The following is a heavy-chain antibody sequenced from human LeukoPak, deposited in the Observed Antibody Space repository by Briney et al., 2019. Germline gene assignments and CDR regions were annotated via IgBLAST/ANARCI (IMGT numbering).Heavy chain of an antibody. CDR3: AKVLRGVDH. D-gene: IGHD2-15*01. Sequence: QSGGSLRLSCAASGFTFSSYEMNWVRLAPGKGLEWVSSISGSDASTYYADSVKGRFTISRDNSKNALYLQMNSLRAEDTAVYYCAKVLRGVDHWGQGTLVTVSS. CDR2: ISGSDAST. V-gene: IGHV3-23*01. J-gene: IGHJ4*02. CDR1: GFTFSSYE.